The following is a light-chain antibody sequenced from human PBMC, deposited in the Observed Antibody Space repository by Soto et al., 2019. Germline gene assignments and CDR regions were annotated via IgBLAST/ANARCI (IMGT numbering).Light chain of an antibody. Sequence: QSVLTQPPSVSAAPGQKVTISCSGSSSNIGNNYVSWYQQLPGTAPKLLVYKNNKRPSGIPDRFSGSKSGTSATLGITGLRTGDEADYYCGTWDSSLSGGVFGGGTKLTVL. V-gene: IGLV1-51*02. CDR2: KNN. J-gene: IGLJ3*02. CDR3: GTWDSSLSGGV. CDR1: SSNIGNNY.